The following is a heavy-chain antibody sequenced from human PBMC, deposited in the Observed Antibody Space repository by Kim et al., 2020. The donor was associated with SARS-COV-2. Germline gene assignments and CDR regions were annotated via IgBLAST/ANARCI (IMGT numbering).Heavy chain of an antibody. CDR2: IYHSGRT. D-gene: IGHD3-3*01. V-gene: IGHV4-4*02. Sequence: SETLSLTCAVSGGSISSSNWWSWVRQPPGKGLEWIGEIYHSGRTNYNPSLKSRVTITVDKSKNQFSLKLSSVTAADTAVYYCAGEFDFWSGYYSNDGFDIWGQGTMVTVSS. CDR3: AGEFDFWSGYYSNDGFDI. CDR1: GGSISSSNW. J-gene: IGHJ3*02.